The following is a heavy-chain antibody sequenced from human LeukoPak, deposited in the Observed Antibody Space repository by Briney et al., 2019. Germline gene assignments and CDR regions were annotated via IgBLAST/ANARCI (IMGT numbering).Heavy chain of an antibody. J-gene: IGHJ4*02. CDR1: GFTFGDYA. CDR3: TRAVATTMIVVVTPLYYFDY. D-gene: IGHD3-22*01. Sequence: GGSLRLSCTASGFTFGDYAMSWVRQAPGKGLEWVGFIRSKAYGGTTEYAASVKGRFTISRDDSKSIAYLQMNSLKTEDTAVYYCTRAVATTMIVVVTPLYYFDYWGQGTLVTVSS. V-gene: IGHV3-49*04. CDR2: IRSKAYGGTT.